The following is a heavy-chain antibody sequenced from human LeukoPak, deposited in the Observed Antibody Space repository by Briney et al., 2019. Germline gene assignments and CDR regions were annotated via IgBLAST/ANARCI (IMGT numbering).Heavy chain of an antibody. CDR2: IYTSGST. CDR3: AGATGTTRYHYYYYMDV. V-gene: IGHV4-4*09. J-gene: IGHJ6*03. D-gene: IGHD1-7*01. Sequence: PSETLSLTCTVSGGSISSYYWSWIRQPPGKGLEWIGYIYTSGSTNYNPSLKSRVTISVDTSKNQFSLKLSSVTAADTAVYYCAGATGTTRYHYYYYMDVWGKGTTVTVSS. CDR1: GGSISSYY.